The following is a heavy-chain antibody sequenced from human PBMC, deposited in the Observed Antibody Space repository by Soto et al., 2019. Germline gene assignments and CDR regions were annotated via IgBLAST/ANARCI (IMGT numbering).Heavy chain of an antibody. CDR2: INHSGST. Sequence: SETLSLTCAVYGGPFSGYYWSWIRQPPGKGLEWIGEINHSGSTNYNPSLKSRVTISVDTSKNQFSLKLSSVTAADMAVYYCARGVLTGDYWFDPWGQGTLVTVSS. CDR3: ARGVLTGDYWFDP. V-gene: IGHV4-34*01. CDR1: GGPFSGYY. D-gene: IGHD7-27*01. J-gene: IGHJ5*02.